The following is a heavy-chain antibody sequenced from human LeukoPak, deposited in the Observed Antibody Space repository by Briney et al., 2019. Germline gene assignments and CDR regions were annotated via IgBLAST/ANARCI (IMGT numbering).Heavy chain of an antibody. CDR2: IYYSGST. V-gene: IGHV4-59*01. CDR3: ARHGTSGTNLNWFDP. Sequence: SSETLSLTCTVSGGSISSFYWSWIRQPPGKGLEWIGYIYYSGSTNYNPSLKSRVTISVDTSKNQFSLKLSSVTAADTAVYYCARHGTSGTNLNWFDPWGQGTLVTVSS. CDR1: GGSISSFY. J-gene: IGHJ5*02. D-gene: IGHD1-1*01.